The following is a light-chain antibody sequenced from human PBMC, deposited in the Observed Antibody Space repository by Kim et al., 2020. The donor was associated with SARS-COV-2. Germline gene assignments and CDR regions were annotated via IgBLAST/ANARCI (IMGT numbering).Light chain of an antibody. J-gene: IGLJ2*01. V-gene: IGLV2-14*03. Sequence: QSALTQPASVSGSPGQSITISCTGTSSDVGGYNYVSWYQQHPGKAPKLMIYDVSNRPSGVSNRFSGSKSRNTASLTISGLQAEDEADYYCSSYTSILHVVFGGGTQLTVL. CDR1: SSDVGGYNY. CDR2: DVS. CDR3: SSYTSILHVV.